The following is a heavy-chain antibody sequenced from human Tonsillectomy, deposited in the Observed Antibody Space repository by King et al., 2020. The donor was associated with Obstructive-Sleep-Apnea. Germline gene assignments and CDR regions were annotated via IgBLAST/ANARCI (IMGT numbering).Heavy chain of an antibody. D-gene: IGHD2-21*02. V-gene: IGHV1-46*03. Sequence: QLVQSGAEVKKPGASVKVSCKASGYTFTSYYMHWVRQAPGQGLEWMGIINPSGGSTSYAQKFQGRVTMTRDTSTSTVYMELSSLRSEDTAVYYCARAAGHIVVVTATRTTWSDPWGQGTLVTVSP. J-gene: IGHJ5*02. CDR3: ARAAGHIVVVTATRTTWSDP. CDR2: INPSGGST. CDR1: GYTFTSYY.